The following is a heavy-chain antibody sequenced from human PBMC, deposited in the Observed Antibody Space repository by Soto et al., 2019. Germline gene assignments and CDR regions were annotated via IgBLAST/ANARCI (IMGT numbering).Heavy chain of an antibody. Sequence: PSEPLSLSCAVDGGSFSGYYWTWIRQPPGKGLEWIGEINHSGTINFNPSLKSRLTISLDTSKKHFSLKLSSVTDADTAAYYCARADRTLVTSYSLDVWGQGTTVTVSS. CDR3: ARADRTLVTSYSLDV. CDR1: GGSFSGYY. CDR2: INHSGTI. J-gene: IGHJ6*02. V-gene: IGHV4-34*01. D-gene: IGHD2-21*02.